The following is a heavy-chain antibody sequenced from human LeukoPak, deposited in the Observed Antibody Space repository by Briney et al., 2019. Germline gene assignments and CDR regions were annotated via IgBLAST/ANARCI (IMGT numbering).Heavy chain of an antibody. D-gene: IGHD6-13*01. CDR2: ISGSGGST. J-gene: IGHJ5*02. Sequence: GGSLRLSCAASGFIFSNYAMSWVRQAPGKRLEWVSIISGSGGSTYYVDSVKGRFTIFRDNSKNTLYLQMNSLRAEDTAVYYCAKEPGIAAAAQNNWFDPWGQGTLVTVSS. CDR1: GFIFSNYA. V-gene: IGHV3-23*01. CDR3: AKEPGIAAAAQNNWFDP.